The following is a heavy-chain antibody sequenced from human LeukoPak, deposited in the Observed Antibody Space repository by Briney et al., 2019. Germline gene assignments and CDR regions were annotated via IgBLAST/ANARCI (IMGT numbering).Heavy chain of an antibody. V-gene: IGHV1-46*01. Sequence: ASGKVSCKASGYTFTSYDINWVRQAPGQGLEWMGIINPSGGSTSYAQKFQGRVTMTRDMSTSTVYMELSSLRSEDTAVYYCARDLNWGSSYYYYMDVWGKGTTVTVSS. CDR3: ARDLNWGSSYYYYMDV. CDR1: GYTFTSYD. D-gene: IGHD7-27*01. CDR2: INPSGGST. J-gene: IGHJ6*03.